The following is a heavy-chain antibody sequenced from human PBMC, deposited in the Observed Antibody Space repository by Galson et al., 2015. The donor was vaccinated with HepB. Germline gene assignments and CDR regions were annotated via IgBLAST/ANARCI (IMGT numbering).Heavy chain of an antibody. D-gene: IGHD4-17*01. CDR1: GFIFDDYT. CDR2: ISWNSGNV. CDR3: VKDMGHGDYGWAFDV. V-gene: IGHV3-9*01. Sequence: SLRLSCAASGFIFDDYTMHWVRQVPGKGLEWVSRISWNSGNVGYADFVKGRFTISRDNAENSLTLQMDSLTAEDTALYYCVKDMGHGDYGWAFDVWGQGTMVIVSS. J-gene: IGHJ3*01.